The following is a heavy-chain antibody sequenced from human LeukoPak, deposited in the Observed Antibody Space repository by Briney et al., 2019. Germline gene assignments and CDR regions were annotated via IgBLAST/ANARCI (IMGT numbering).Heavy chain of an antibody. CDR1: GGSFSDFH. CDR2: INHSGNT. Sequence: SETLSLTCTVYGGSFSDFHWSWIRLPPGKGLEWIGEINHSGNTNYNPSPKSRVTISIDTSKNQFSLKLSSVTAADTAVYYCARGKVTRDWYFDLWGRGTLVTVSS. CDR3: ARGKVTRDWYFDL. V-gene: IGHV4-34*01. J-gene: IGHJ2*01. D-gene: IGHD4-17*01.